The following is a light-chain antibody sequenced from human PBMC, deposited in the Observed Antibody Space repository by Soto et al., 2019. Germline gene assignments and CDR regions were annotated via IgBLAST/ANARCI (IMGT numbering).Light chain of an antibody. CDR3: LSFDSSLSVV. Sequence: QSVLTQPPSVSGAPGQRVTISCTGSSSNIGAGYDVPWYQQLPGRAPKLLIYGNTNRPSGVPDRFSGSKSGTSASLAITGLQAEDEADYYCLSFDSSLSVVFGGGTEVTVL. CDR1: SSNIGAGYD. CDR2: GNT. V-gene: IGLV1-40*01. J-gene: IGLJ2*01.